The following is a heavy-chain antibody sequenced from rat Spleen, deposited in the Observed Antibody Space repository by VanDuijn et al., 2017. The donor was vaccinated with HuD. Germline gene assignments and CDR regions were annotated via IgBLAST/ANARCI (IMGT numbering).Heavy chain of an antibody. V-gene: IGHV5-31*01. CDR3: ARFYDGYYGRFDC. J-gene: IGHJ2*01. CDR2: ITNAGGKV. Sequence: EVQLVESGGGLVQPGRSLKLSCVASGFTFNNYWMTWIRQAPGKGLEWVASITNAGGKVHYPDSVKGRFTISRDTAQNTLYLQMNSLRSEDTATYYCARFYDGYYGRFDCGGGGVVVTVSA. D-gene: IGHD1-12*03. CDR1: GFTFNNYW.